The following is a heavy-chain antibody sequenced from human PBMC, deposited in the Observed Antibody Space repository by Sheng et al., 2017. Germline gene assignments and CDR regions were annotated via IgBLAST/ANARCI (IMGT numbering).Heavy chain of an antibody. D-gene: IGHD3-16*01. V-gene: IGHV3-33*01. J-gene: IGHJ4*02. CDR2: IWFDGSDK. CDR1: GFTFSDYV. CDR3: ARGSGLLGEIEN. Sequence: QVQLVESGGGVVQPGRSLRLSCAASGFTFSDYVIHWVRQAPGKGLEWVAVIWFDGSDKYYADSVKGRFTISRDNSKNTVYMQMNSLRGEDTGVYYCARGSGLLGEIENWGQGTLVTVSS.